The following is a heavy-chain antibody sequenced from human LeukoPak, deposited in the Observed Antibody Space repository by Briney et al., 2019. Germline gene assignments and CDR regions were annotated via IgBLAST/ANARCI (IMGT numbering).Heavy chain of an antibody. J-gene: IGHJ4*02. Sequence: ASVKVSCKASGYTFTDYYMHWVRQAPGQGLEWMGWMNPNSGNTGYAQKFQGRVTITRNTSISTAYMELSSLRSEDTAVYYCAREHTYYDLWSGPDYWGQGTLVTVSS. CDR2: MNPNSGNT. CDR3: AREHTYYDLWSGPDY. V-gene: IGHV1-8*03. CDR1: GYTFTDYY. D-gene: IGHD3-3*01.